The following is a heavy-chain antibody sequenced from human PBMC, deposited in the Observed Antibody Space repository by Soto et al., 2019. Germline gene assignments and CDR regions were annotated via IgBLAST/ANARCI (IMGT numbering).Heavy chain of an antibody. D-gene: IGHD6-19*01. V-gene: IGHV3-23*01. J-gene: IGHJ4*02. Sequence: GGSLRLSCAASGFTFSSYAMSWVRQAPGKGLEWVSAISGSGGSTYYADSVKGRFTISRDSSKNTLYLQMSSLRAEDTAVYFCAKGNTSGWYFFDYWGQGTLVTVSS. CDR3: AKGNTSGWYFFDY. CDR2: ISGSGGST. CDR1: GFTFSSYA.